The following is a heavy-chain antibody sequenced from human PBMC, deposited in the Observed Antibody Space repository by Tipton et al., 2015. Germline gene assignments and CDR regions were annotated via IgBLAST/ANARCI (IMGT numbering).Heavy chain of an antibody. J-gene: IGHJ4*02. CDR2: IRYTGIT. CDR3: AQINTPTYYFDY. D-gene: IGHD5-18*01. V-gene: IGHV4-59*12. Sequence: TLSLTCTVSSDSISKYYWTWIRQPPGKELQWIGYIRYTGITNYNPSLKSRVITSVDTSKNQFSLRLSSVTAADTAVYYCAQINTPTYYFDYWGQGTLVTVSS. CDR1: SDSISKYY.